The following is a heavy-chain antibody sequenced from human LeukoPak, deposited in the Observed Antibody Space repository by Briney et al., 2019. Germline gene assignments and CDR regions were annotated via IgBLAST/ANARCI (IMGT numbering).Heavy chain of an antibody. Sequence: SVKVSCKASGGTFSSYAISWVRQAPGQGLEWMGRIIPILGIANYAQKFQGRVTITADKSTSTAYMELSSLRSEDTAVYYCARGLGATYYDILTGYPLIYWGQGTLVTVSS. CDR2: IIPILGIA. CDR1: GGTFSSYA. J-gene: IGHJ4*02. V-gene: IGHV1-69*04. D-gene: IGHD3-9*01. CDR3: ARGLGATYYDILTGYPLIY.